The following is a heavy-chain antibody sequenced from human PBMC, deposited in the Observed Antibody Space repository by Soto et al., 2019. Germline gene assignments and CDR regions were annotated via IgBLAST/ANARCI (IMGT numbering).Heavy chain of an antibody. J-gene: IGHJ5*02. CDR3: ARGYCNSPSCSGRDWFDP. CDR1: AYTFTNYG. Sequence: QVHLVQSGAEVKKPGASVKVSCKASAYTFTNYGINWVRQAPGQGLEWMGRVSTYNGDTKYAQKLQGRVTMTTDTSTSTANMELRSLISDDTAVYYCARGYCNSPSCSGRDWFDPWGQGTLVTVSP. D-gene: IGHD2-2*01. V-gene: IGHV1-18*01. CDR2: VSTYNGDT.